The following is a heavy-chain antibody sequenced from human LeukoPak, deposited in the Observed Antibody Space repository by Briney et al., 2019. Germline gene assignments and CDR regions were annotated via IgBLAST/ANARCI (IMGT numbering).Heavy chain of an antibody. CDR3: ARHSEGVYIDY. J-gene: IGHJ4*02. V-gene: IGHV4-4*09. D-gene: IGHD1-14*01. CDR1: GGSISSYY. Sequence: PSETLSLTCTVSGGSISSYYWSWIRQPPGKGLEWIGYIYTSGSTNYNPSLRSRVTISVDTSKNQFSLKLSSVTAADTAVYYCARHSEGVYIDYWGQGTLVTVSS. CDR2: IYTSGST.